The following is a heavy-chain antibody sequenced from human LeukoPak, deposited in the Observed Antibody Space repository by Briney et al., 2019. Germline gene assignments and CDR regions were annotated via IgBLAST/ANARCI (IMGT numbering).Heavy chain of an antibody. J-gene: IGHJ5*02. Sequence: SETLSLTCTVSGGSISSYYWSWIRQPPGKGLEWIGYIYYSGSTNYNPSLKSRVTISVDTSKNQFSLKLSSVTAADTAVYYCARGAGITIFGVVIPPSFDPWGQGTLVTVST. CDR3: ARGAGITIFGVVIPPSFDP. CDR2: IYYSGST. D-gene: IGHD3-3*01. V-gene: IGHV4-59*01. CDR1: GGSISSYY.